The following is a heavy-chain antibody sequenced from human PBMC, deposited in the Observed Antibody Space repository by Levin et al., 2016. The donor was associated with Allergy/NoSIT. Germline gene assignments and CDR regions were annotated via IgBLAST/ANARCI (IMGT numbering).Heavy chain of an antibody. CDR3: ARLSYYDSSGSSGY. D-gene: IGHD3-22*01. Sequence: KVSCKGSGYSFTSYWIAWVRQMPGKGLEWMGIIYPGDSQSRYSPSFQGQVTISVDKSISTAYLQWSSLKASDTAMYYCARLSYYDSSGSSGYWGQGTLVTVSS. J-gene: IGHJ4*02. V-gene: IGHV5-51*01. CDR2: IYPGDSQS. CDR1: GYSFTSYW.